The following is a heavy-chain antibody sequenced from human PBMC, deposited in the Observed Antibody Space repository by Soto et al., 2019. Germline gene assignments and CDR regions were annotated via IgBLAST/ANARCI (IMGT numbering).Heavy chain of an antibody. CDR3: ARAGTRWNSYLIDY. CDR2: IYHSGST. J-gene: IGHJ4*02. Sequence: SETLSLTCAVSGGSISSGGYSWSWIRQPPGKGLEWIGYIYHSGSTYYNPSLKSRVTISVDRSKNQFSLKLSSVTAADTAVYYCARAGTRWNSYLIDYWGQGTLVTVSS. V-gene: IGHV4-30-2*01. D-gene: IGHD1-7*01. CDR1: GGSISSGGYS.